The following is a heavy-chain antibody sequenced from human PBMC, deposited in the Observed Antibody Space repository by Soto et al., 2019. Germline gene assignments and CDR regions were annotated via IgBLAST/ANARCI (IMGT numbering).Heavy chain of an antibody. CDR3: AREFPSTYCFDP. V-gene: IGHV1-46*01. CDR2: IKFSGGDT. J-gene: IGHJ5*02. CDR1: GYTFTNHF. Sequence: QVQLVQSGAEVKKPGASVKVSCKASGYTFTNHFVHWVRQAPGQGLEWMGVIKFSGGDTEYAQKFQGRVTMTRDTSTSTVYMELRSLRSEDTAVYYCAREFPSTYCFDPWGQGTLVTVSS.